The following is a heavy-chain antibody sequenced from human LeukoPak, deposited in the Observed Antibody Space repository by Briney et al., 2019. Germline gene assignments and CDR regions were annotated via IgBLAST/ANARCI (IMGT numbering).Heavy chain of an antibody. D-gene: IGHD3-16*01. V-gene: IGHV3-23*01. CDR1: GFTFSSYG. J-gene: IGHJ1*01. CDR3: ARDPSSGEDFQH. Sequence: GGTLRLSCAASGFTFSSYGMSWVRQAPGKGLEWVSAISGSGGSTYYADSVKGRFTISRDNSKNTLYLQMNSLRAEDTAVYYCARDPSSGEDFQHWGQGTLVTVSS. CDR2: ISGSGGST.